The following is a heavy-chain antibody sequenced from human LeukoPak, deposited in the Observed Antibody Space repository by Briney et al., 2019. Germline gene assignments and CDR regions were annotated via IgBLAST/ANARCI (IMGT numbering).Heavy chain of an antibody. D-gene: IGHD6-19*01. CDR3: ARDRGAVAAYTDY. CDR1: GYSISSGYY. V-gene: IGHV4-38-2*02. J-gene: IGHJ4*02. Sequence: SETLSLTCTVSGYSISSGYYWGWIRQPPGKGLEWIGSIYHSGSTYYNPSLKSRVTISVDTSKNQFSLKLSSVTAADTAVYYCARDRGAVAAYTDYWGQGTLVTVSS. CDR2: IYHSGST.